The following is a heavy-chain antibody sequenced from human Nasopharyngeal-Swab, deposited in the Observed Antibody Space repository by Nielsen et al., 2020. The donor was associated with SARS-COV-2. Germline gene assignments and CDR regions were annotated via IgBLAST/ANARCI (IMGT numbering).Heavy chain of an antibody. V-gene: IGHV1-24*01. Sequence: ASVKVSCKVSGYTLTELSMHWVRQAPGKGLEWMGGFDPEDGETIYAQKLQGRVTTTTDTSTSTAYMELRSLRSDDTAVYYCARYVNTAHDYWGQGTLVTVSS. D-gene: IGHD5-18*01. CDR1: GYTLTELS. CDR2: FDPEDGET. J-gene: IGHJ4*02. CDR3: ARYVNTAHDY.